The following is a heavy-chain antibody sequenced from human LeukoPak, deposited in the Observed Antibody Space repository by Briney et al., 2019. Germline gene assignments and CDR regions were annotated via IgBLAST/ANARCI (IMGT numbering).Heavy chain of an antibody. V-gene: IGHV1-2*02. Sequence: ASVKVSCKASGYTFTGYYMHWVRQAPGQGLEWMGWINPNSGGTNYAQKFQGRVTMTRDTSISTAYMELSRLRSDDTAVYYCARAYYYDSSGDPGDWGQGTLVTVSS. CDR2: INPNSGGT. J-gene: IGHJ4*02. CDR1: GYTFTGYY. CDR3: ARAYYYDSSGDPGD. D-gene: IGHD3-22*01.